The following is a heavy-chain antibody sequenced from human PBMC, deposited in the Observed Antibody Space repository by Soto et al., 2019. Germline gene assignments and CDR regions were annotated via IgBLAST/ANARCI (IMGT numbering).Heavy chain of an antibody. CDR3: ARGDCVGGTCYSLAGSFYYYMDV. V-gene: IGHV3-74*01. J-gene: IGHJ6*03. CDR2: INSDGSVS. CDR1: GFTFSNYW. Sequence: EVQLVESGGGLVQPGGSLRLSCAASGFTFSNYWMYWVRQAPGKGLVWVSRINSDGSVSSYADSVKGRLTISRDNVKNTLCAPIVSLRAEDTAVYYCARGDCVGGTCYSLAGSFYYYMDVWGKGTTVTVFS. D-gene: IGHD2-15*01.